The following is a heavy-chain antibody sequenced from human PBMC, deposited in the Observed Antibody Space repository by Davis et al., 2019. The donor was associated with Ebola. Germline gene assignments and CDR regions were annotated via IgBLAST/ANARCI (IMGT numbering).Heavy chain of an antibody. Sequence: MPSETLSLTCAVYGGSFSGYYWNWIRQPPGNGLDWIGEINHSGSTNYNPSLKSRVTISVDTSKNQFSLKLSSVTAADTAVYYCTRGGYCSGGGSCFTRDGMDVWGQGTTVTVSS. J-gene: IGHJ6*02. CDR2: INHSGST. CDR3: TRGGYCSGGGSCFTRDGMDV. V-gene: IGHV4-34*01. CDR1: GGSFSGYY. D-gene: IGHD2-15*01.